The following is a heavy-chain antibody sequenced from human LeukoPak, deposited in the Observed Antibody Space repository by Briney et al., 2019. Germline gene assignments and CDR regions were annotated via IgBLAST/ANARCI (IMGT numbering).Heavy chain of an antibody. CDR3: VRAWVVIFEGYYMDV. V-gene: IGHV1-2*02. Sequence: ASVKVSCKASGYTLTGYYMHWVRQAPGQGLEWMGWINPNSGGTNYAQKFQGRVTMTRDTSISTAYMELSRLRSDDTAVYYCVRAWVVIFEGYYMDVWGKGTTVTVSS. D-gene: IGHD3-9*01. CDR1: GYTLTGYY. CDR2: INPNSGGT. J-gene: IGHJ6*03.